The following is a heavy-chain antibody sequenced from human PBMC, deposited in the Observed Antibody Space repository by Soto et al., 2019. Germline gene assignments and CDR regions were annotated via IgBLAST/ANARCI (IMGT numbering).Heavy chain of an antibody. J-gene: IGHJ4*02. V-gene: IGHV4-39*01. CDR1: GGSISSSSYY. Sequence: QLQLQESGPGLVKPSETLSLTCTVSGGSISSSSYYWGWIRQPPGKGLEWIGSIYYSGSTYYNPSLKSRVTISVDTSKNQFSLKLSSVTAADTAVYYCARHVREAAAGTFFDYWGQGTLVTVSS. CDR2: IYYSGST. D-gene: IGHD6-13*01. CDR3: ARHVREAAAGTFFDY.